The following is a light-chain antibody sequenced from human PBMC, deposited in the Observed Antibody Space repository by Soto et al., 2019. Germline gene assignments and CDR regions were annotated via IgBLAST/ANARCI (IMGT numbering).Light chain of an antibody. CDR2: DTS. CDR3: QQYGTSEII. J-gene: IGKJ5*01. V-gene: IGKV3-20*01. Sequence: EFALTQSTGTLSLSPGERATLSCRASQSLTNSFIAWYQQRPGQAPRLLIYDTSSRASGIPDRFSGSGSGTDFTLTMSRLETEDFAVFYCQQYGTSEIIFGQGTRLEIK. CDR1: QSLTNSF.